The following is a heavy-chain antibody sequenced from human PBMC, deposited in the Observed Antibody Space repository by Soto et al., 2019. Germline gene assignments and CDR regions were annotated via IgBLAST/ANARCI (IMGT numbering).Heavy chain of an antibody. CDR1: GYTFTTYP. J-gene: IGHJ4*02. CDR2: INAANGDT. CDR3: ARDSSSDIDY. D-gene: IGHD6-19*01. Sequence: QVHLVQSGTEEKKPGASVKVSCKASGYTFTTYPIHWVRQAPGQRLEWMGWINAANGDTKYSQKLQDKVTITRDTSATTAYMELSNLSSEDTAVYYCARDSSSDIDYWGQGPLVTVSS. V-gene: IGHV1-3*05.